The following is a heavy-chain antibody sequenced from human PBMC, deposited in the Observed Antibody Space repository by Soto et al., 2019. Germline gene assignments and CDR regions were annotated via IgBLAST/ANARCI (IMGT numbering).Heavy chain of an antibody. CDR1: GVSISSSSYY. CDR3: ARDPYYDFWSGYPYNWFDP. Sequence: SETLSLTCTVSGVSISSSSYYWGWIRQPPGKGLEWIGSIYYSGSTYYNPSLKSRVTISVDTSKNQFSLKLSSVTAADTAVYYCARDPYYDFWSGYPYNWFDPWGQGTLVTVSS. J-gene: IGHJ5*02. CDR2: IYYSGST. D-gene: IGHD3-3*01. V-gene: IGHV4-39*01.